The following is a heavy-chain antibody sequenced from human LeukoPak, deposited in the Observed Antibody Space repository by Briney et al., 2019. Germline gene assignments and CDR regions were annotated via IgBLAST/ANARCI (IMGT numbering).Heavy chain of an antibody. CDR3: ARDPDGGNSDY. V-gene: IGHV4-59*01. D-gene: IGHD4-23*01. Sequence: SETLSLTCTVSGGSISSYYWSWIRQPPGKGLEWIGYTYYSGSTNYNPSLKSRVTISVDTSKNQFSLKLSSVTAADTAVYYCARDPDGGNSDYWGQGTLVTVSS. CDR2: TYYSGST. CDR1: GGSISSYY. J-gene: IGHJ4*02.